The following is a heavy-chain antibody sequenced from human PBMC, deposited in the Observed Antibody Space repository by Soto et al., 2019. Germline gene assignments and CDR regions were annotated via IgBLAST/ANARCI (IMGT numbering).Heavy chain of an antibody. Sequence: LRLSCAASGFTFSDHYMDWVRQAPGKGLEWVGRTRNKGNSDTTEYAASVKGRFTISRDDSKNSLSLQMNSLKTEDTAVYYCARELMSTVTYFDYWGQGALVTVSS. V-gene: IGHV3-72*01. CDR3: ARELMSTVTYFDY. J-gene: IGHJ4*02. CDR1: GFTFSDHY. D-gene: IGHD4-17*01. CDR2: TRNKGNSDTT.